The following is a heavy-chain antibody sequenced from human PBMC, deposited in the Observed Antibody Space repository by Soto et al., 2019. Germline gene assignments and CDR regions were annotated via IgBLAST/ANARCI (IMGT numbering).Heavy chain of an antibody. CDR2: IWYDGSNK. V-gene: IGHV3-33*01. CDR3: ARDRRYSGSYYADEWYFDL. D-gene: IGHD1-26*01. Sequence: QVQLVESGGGVVQPGRSLRLSCAASGFTFSSYGMHWVRQAPGKGLEWVAVIWYDGSNKYYADSVKGRFTISRDNSKNTLYLQMNSLRAEDTAVYYCARDRRYSGSYYADEWYFDLWGRGTLVTVSS. J-gene: IGHJ2*01. CDR1: GFTFSSYG.